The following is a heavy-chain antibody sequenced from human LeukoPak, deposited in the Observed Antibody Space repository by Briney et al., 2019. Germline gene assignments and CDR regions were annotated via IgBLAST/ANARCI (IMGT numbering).Heavy chain of an antibody. J-gene: IGHJ6*03. Sequence: SETLSLTCTVSGGSISSSSYYWGWIRQPPGKGLEWIGEINHSGGTNYNPSLKSRVTISVDTSKNQFSLKLSSVTAADTAVYYCARRRMVKRGYYYYYMDVWGKGTTVTISS. CDR2: INHSGGT. D-gene: IGHD4-23*01. CDR3: ARRRMVKRGYYYYYMDV. CDR1: GGSISSSSYY. V-gene: IGHV4-39*07.